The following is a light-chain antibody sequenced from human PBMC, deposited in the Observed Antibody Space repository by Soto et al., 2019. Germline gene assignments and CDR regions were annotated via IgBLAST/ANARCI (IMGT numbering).Light chain of an antibody. CDR1: QGIDTY. CDR3: QHYNGYPQT. J-gene: IGKJ5*01. CDR2: AAS. Sequence: DIQMTQSPSSLSASVGDRVTITCRASQGIDTYLAWFQQKPGKAPKTLIYAASSLHSGVPSRFSGRGFWNHFTLNISSLQPEDFATYYCQHYNGYPQTFGQGTRLDIK. V-gene: IGKV1-16*01.